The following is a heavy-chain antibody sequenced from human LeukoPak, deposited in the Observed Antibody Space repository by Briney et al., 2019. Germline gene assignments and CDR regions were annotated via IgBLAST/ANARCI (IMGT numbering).Heavy chain of an antibody. CDR1: GFTFTSYW. Sequence: GGSLRLSCAASGFTFTSYWLSWVRQAPGKGLKWVANIRQDGREKSYADSVKGRFTISRDNAKTSVYLQMNSLRVEDTAVYYCAREGVGGFDSWGQGTLVTVSS. CDR3: AREGVGGFDS. J-gene: IGHJ5*01. V-gene: IGHV3-7*01. CDR2: IRQDGREK. D-gene: IGHD3-10*01.